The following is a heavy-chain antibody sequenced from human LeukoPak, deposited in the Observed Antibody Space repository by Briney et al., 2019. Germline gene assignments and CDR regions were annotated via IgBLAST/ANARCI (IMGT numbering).Heavy chain of an antibody. CDR1: GGSISSYY. J-gene: IGHJ3*02. V-gene: IGHV4-4*07. Sequence: SETLSLTCTVSGGSISSYYWSWIRQPAGEGLEWIGRIYTSGSTNYNPSLKSRVTISVDTSKNQFSLKLSSVTAADTAVYYCARRVGSSGWYEGDAFDIWGQGTMVTVSS. D-gene: IGHD6-19*01. CDR3: ARRVGSSGWYEGDAFDI. CDR2: IYTSGST.